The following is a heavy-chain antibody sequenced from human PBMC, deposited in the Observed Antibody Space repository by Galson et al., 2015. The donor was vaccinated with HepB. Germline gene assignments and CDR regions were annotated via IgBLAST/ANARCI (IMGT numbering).Heavy chain of an antibody. V-gene: IGHV3-33*01. J-gene: IGHJ4*02. CDR2: ILVDGTNK. Sequence: SLRLSCAASGFTFRTSGMHWVRQAPGKGLEWVGVILVDGTNKYYADSVKGRFTISRDNSKNMLYLQMNSLRAEDTALYYCTRDGRYSYFDYWGQGTLVTVSS. CDR3: TRDGRYSYFDY. D-gene: IGHD3-16*02. CDR1: GFTFRTSG.